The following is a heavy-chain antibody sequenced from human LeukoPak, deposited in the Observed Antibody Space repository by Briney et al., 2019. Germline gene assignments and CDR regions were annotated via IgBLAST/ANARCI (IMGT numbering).Heavy chain of an antibody. D-gene: IGHD3-3*01. Sequence: GGSLRLSCAASGFTFSSYSMNWVRQAPGKGLEWVSSISSSSSYIYYADSVKGRFTISGDNAKNSLYLQMNSLRAEDTAVYYCARVGGQRYYDFWSGSYYFDYWGQGTLVTVSS. CDR2: ISSSSSYI. V-gene: IGHV3-21*01. CDR3: ARVGGQRYYDFWSGSYYFDY. CDR1: GFTFSSYS. J-gene: IGHJ4*02.